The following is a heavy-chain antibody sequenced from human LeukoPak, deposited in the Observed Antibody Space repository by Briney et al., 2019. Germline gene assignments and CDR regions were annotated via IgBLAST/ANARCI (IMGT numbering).Heavy chain of an antibody. D-gene: IGHD3-10*01. V-gene: IGHV1-18*01. CDR2: ISAYNGNT. CDR1: GYTFTSYG. CDR3: ARDQITMVRGAVFDY. J-gene: IGHJ4*02. Sequence: ASVKVSCTASGYTFTSYGISWVRQAPGQGLEWMGWISAYNGNTNYAQKLQGRVTMTTDTSTSTAYMELRSLRSDDTAVYYCARDQITMVRGAVFDYWGQGTLVTVSS.